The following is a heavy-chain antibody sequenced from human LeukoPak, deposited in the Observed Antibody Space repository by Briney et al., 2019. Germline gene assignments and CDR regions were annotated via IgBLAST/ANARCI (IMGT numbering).Heavy chain of an antibody. CDR2: IIPIFGTA. J-gene: IGHJ6*03. V-gene: IGHV1-69*06. Sequence: GASVKVSCKASGGTFSSYAISWVRQAPGQGLEWMGGIIPIFGTANYAQKFQGRVTITADKSTSTAYMELSSLRSEDTAVYYCARVRGYSSSSRGLYYYYMDVWGKGTTVTVSS. D-gene: IGHD6-6*01. CDR1: GGTFSSYA. CDR3: ARVRGYSSSSRGLYYYYMDV.